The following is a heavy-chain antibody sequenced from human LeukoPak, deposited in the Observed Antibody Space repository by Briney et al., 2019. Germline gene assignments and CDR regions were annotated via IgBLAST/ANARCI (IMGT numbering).Heavy chain of an antibody. CDR2: ISGRWT. D-gene: IGHD4-23*01. Sequence: GGSLRLSCAASEFTLSTYAMNWVRQAPGKGPEWVPTISGRWTNYADSVKGRFTISRDNSQNTLYLQMNSLRVEDTAVYYCARDCDYGDTSGTPCYWGQGTLVTVSS. CDR3: ARDCDYGDTSGTPCY. V-gene: IGHV3-23*01. CDR1: EFTLSTYA. J-gene: IGHJ4*02.